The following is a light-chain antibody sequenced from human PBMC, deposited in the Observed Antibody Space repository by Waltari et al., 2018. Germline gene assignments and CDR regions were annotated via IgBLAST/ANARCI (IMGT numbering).Light chain of an antibody. CDR3: QQVNGYPLT. V-gene: IGKV1-9*01. J-gene: IGKJ4*01. CDR1: QGTSSF. CDR2: AAS. Sequence: DIQLTQSPLSLPASVGYRVTLTCRARQGTSSFLDWYQQKPGEAPKVLISAASTLQTGVPSRFSGSGSGTEFTLTISSLQPEDFATYYCQQVNGYPLTFGGGTTVEIK.